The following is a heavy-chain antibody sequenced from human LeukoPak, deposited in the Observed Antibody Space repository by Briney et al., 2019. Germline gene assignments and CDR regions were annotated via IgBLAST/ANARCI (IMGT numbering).Heavy chain of an antibody. V-gene: IGHV2-70*17. D-gene: IGHD2/OR15-2a*01. CDR1: GFSLSTSGMC. CDR2: IDWDDDK. J-gene: IGHJ4*02. CDR3: ARTHSSTYHFDF. Sequence: SGPTLVNPTQTLTLTCSFSGFSLSTSGMCVSWIRQPPGKALEWLARIDWDDDKFYGTSLKTRLTISKDTSKNQVVLTMTSMDPVDTATYYRARTHSSTYHFDFWGQGTLVTVSS.